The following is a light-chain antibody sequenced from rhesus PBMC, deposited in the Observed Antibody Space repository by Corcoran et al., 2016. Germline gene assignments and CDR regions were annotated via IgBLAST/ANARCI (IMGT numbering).Light chain of an antibody. CDR1: QGISRY. Sequence: DIQMTQSPSSLSASVGDTVTITCRASQGISRYFAWYQQTPGKAPKLLIYKWSTLQSGVPSRCSGSGSGTGFTLPISSLQPEDVATYSCQHHNSYPFTFGPGTKLDIK. CDR3: QHHNSYPFT. J-gene: IGKJ3*01. V-gene: IGKV1-25*01. CDR2: KWS.